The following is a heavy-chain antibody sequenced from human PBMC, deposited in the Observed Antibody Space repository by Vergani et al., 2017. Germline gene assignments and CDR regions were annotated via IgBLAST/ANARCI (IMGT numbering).Heavy chain of an antibody. CDR2: IGGRGGST. CDR1: GFTFSSFA. D-gene: IGHD5-12*01. V-gene: IGHV3-23*01. Sequence: EVQLLESGGGLVQPGGSLKLSCAASGFTFSSFAMSWVPQAPGKGLEWVSAIGGRGGSTDYADSVKGRFTISRDNSKNTLYLQMNSLRAEDTAVYYCAKDDIVATIWDYWGQGTLVTVSS. J-gene: IGHJ4*02. CDR3: AKDDIVATIWDY.